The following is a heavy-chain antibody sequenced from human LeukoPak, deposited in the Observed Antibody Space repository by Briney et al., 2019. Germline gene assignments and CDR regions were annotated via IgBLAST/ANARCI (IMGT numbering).Heavy chain of an antibody. Sequence: SVKVSCKASGGTFSSYAISWVRQAPGQGLEWMGGISRIFGTAHYAQTVQGRVTITADKSTSTAYMELRSVRSEDTAVYYCARDSPIAAPYYYYYMDVWGKGTTVTVSS. CDR2: ISRIFGTA. J-gene: IGHJ6*03. D-gene: IGHD6-6*01. V-gene: IGHV1-69*06. CDR3: ARDSPIAAPYYYYYMDV. CDR1: GGTFSSYA.